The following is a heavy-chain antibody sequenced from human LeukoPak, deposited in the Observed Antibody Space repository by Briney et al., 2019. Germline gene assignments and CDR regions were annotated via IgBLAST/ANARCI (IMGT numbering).Heavy chain of an antibody. CDR3: ANGGYFDY. CDR2: ISGSSSYI. D-gene: IGHD2-15*01. CDR1: GFTFSSYT. J-gene: IGHJ4*02. Sequence: GGSLRLSCAASGFTFSSYTMNWVRQAPGKGLEWVSSISGSSSYIYYADSVKGRFTISRDNSKDTLYLQMNSLRAEDTAVYYCANGGYFDYWGQGTLVTVSS. V-gene: IGHV3-21*01.